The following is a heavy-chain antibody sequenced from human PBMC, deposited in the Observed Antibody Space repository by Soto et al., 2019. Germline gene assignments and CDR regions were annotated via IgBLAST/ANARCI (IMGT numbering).Heavy chain of an antibody. V-gene: IGHV4-31*03. CDR2: ISYSGTT. CDR1: GGSVSSGGYY. J-gene: IGHJ4*02. CDR3: ARRALPQCINGVCYKDGFWDY. Sequence: SETLSLTCTVSGGSVSSGGYYWSWIRQHPGRGLEWIGYISYSGTTYFNPSLKSRASISLDTSKNEFSLKPTSVTAADTAVYYCARRALPQCINGVCYKDGFWDYWGQGALVTVS. D-gene: IGHD2-8*01.